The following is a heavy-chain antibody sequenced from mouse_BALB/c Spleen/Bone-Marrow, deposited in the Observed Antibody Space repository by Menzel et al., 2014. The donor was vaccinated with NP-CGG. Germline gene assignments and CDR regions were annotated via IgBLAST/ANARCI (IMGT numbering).Heavy chain of an antibody. CDR2: IRNKANGYTT. CDR1: GFTFTDYY. Sequence: EVKLMESGGGLVQPGGSLRLSCATSGFTFTDYYMSWVRQPPGKALEWLGFIRNKANGYTTEYSASVKGRCTISRDNSQSILYLQMNSLRAEDSATYYCARGDYYAMDYWGQGTSVTVSS. J-gene: IGHJ4*01. CDR3: ARGDYYAMDY. V-gene: IGHV7-3*02.